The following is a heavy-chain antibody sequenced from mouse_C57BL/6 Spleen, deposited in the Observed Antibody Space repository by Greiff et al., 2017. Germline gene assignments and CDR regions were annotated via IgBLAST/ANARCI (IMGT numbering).Heavy chain of an antibody. CDR3: ASPVVATDY. Sequence: QVQLQQSGAELAKPGASVKLSCKASGYTFPSYWMHWVTQRPGQGLEWIGYLTPSSGYPTYNQKFKDKATLTADKSSSTAYMQLSSLTYEDSAGYYCASPVVATDYWGQGTTLTVSS. CDR2: LTPSSGYP. J-gene: IGHJ2*01. D-gene: IGHD1-1*01. CDR1: GYTFPSYW. V-gene: IGHV1-7*01.